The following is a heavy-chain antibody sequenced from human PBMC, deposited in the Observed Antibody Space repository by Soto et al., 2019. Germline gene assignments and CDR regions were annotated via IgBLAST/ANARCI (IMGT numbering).Heavy chain of an antibody. V-gene: IGHV4-39*01. CDR3: GGQDYGAKGYYFEN. Sequence: QLQLQESGSGLVKPSETLSLTCTVSNGSISSRSSYWGWIRQTPGKGLEWIGSIYYIGNTYYNPSLKCRVTISIDTSKTQFSPKLNSVTAADTAVYFCGGQDYGAKGYYFENWGQGTLVTVSS. J-gene: IGHJ4*02. CDR2: IYYIGNT. CDR1: NGSISSRSSY. D-gene: IGHD4-17*01.